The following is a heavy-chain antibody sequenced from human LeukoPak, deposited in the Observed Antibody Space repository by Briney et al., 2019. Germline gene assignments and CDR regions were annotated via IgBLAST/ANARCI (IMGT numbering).Heavy chain of an antibody. D-gene: IGHD3-22*01. V-gene: IGHV4-31*03. Sequence: SETLSLTCTVSGGSISGGGYYWSWIRQHPGKGLEWIGYIYYSGSTYYNPSLKSRVTISVDTSKNQFSLKLSSVTAADTAVYYCARTHAYYYDSSGYYWDYWGQGTLVTVSS. CDR1: GGSISGGGYY. CDR3: ARTHAYYYDSSGYYWDY. CDR2: IYYSGST. J-gene: IGHJ4*02.